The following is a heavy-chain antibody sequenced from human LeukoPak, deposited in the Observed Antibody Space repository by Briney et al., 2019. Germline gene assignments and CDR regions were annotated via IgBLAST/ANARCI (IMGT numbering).Heavy chain of an antibody. CDR2: IIPIFGTA. CDR1: VGTFSSYA. Sequence: ASVKVSFKASVGTFSSYAISWVRQAPGQGLEWMGRIIPIFGTANYAQKFQGRVTSTTDESTSTAYMEMSSLRSEDTAVYYCASGSYYYDSSGYRVFDYWGQGTLVTVSS. J-gene: IGHJ4*02. CDR3: ASGSYYYDSSGYRVFDY. V-gene: IGHV1-69*05. D-gene: IGHD3-22*01.